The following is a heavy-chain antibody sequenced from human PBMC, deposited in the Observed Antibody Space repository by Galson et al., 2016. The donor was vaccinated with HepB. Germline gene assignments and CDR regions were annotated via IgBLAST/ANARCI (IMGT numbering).Heavy chain of an antibody. CDR1: GGSISSSY. D-gene: IGHD5-24*01. J-gene: IGHJ4*02. Sequence: SETLSLTCTVSGGSISSSYWSWIRQPPEKGLEWIGYIYYSGNNASPNYNPSLKSRVTISVDTYNNQVSLKLTSVTAADTAVYFCARGSEMATIFGYWGQGTLVTVSS. V-gene: IGHV4-59*01. CDR3: ARGSEMATIFGY. CDR2: IYYSGNNASP.